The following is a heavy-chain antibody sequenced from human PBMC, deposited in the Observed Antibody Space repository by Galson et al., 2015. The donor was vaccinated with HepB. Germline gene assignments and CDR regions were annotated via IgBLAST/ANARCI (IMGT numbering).Heavy chain of an antibody. CDR2: ISYDGSNK. D-gene: IGHD4-17*01. CDR3: ARQLMTTVTTMDY. V-gene: IGHV3-30*03. J-gene: IGHJ4*02. Sequence: SLRLSCAASGFTFSSYGMHWVRQAPGKGLEWVAVISYDGSNKYYADSVKGRFTISRDNSKNTLYLQMNSLRAEDTAVYYCARQLMTTVTTMDYWGQGTLVTVPS. CDR1: GFTFSSYG.